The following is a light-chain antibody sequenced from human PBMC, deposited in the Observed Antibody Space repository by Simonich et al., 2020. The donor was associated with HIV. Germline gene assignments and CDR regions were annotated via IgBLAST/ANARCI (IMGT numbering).Light chain of an antibody. CDR1: SSDIGDYNF. V-gene: IGLV2-14*03. CDR3: SSYTSSSTLV. CDR2: DVS. Sequence: QSALTQPASVSGSPGQSITISCTGTSSDIGDYNFVSWYQQHPGKAPKLMIYDVSNRPSGVSKRFSGSKSGNTASLTISGLLAEDEADYYCSSYTSSSTLVFGGGTKLTVL. J-gene: IGLJ3*02.